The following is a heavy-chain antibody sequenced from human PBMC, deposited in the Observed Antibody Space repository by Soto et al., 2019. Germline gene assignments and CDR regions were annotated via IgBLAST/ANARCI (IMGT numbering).Heavy chain of an antibody. J-gene: IGHJ4*02. CDR2: MNSDTCGT. D-gene: IGHD5-18*01. CDR1: GYRVTTYY. CDR3: ARDGNFAFRGYSFAFDL. Sequence: GASVKVSCKASGYRVTTYYIHWVRQAPGQGLEWLGLMNSDTCGTTYAQKFQGRVTMTRDTSISTAYMEVSSVKSDDTAMYYCARDGNFAFRGYSFAFDLWGQGTLVTVSS. V-gene: IGHV1-2*06.